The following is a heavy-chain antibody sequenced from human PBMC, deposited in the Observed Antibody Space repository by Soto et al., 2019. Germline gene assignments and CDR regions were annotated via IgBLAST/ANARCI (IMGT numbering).Heavy chain of an antibody. CDR3: ARVQRGSESYFCY. D-gene: IGHD3-10*01. J-gene: IGHJ4*02. CDR1: GYTFTSYG. Sequence: QVQLVQSGAEVKKPGASVKVSCKASGYTFTSYGIIWVRQAPGQGLEWIGWISAYNGNTNYAQKLLGRVTITTDSSTSTAYMELRSLRSAYPAVSYCARVQRGSESYFCYWGQGNLVTFSS. V-gene: IGHV1-18*04. CDR2: ISAYNGNT.